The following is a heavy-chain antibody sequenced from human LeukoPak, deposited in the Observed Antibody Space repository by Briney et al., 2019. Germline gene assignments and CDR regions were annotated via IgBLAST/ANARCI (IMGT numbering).Heavy chain of an antibody. D-gene: IGHD3-22*01. J-gene: IGHJ3*02. CDR1: GFTFSSFS. CDR2: ITSSSGYI. Sequence: GGSLRLSCAASGFTFSSFSMNWVRQAPGKGLEWVSSITSSSGYIYYADSVNGRFTISRDNAKNSLYLQMNSLRAEDTAVYYCARDRYYYDSSGYYEDDAFDIWGQGTMVTVSS. V-gene: IGHV3-21*01. CDR3: ARDRYYYDSSGYYEDDAFDI.